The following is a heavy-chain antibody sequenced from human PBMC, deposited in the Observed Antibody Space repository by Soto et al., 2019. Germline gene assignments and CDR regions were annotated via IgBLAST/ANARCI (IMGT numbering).Heavy chain of an antibody. D-gene: IGHD2-21*02. V-gene: IGHV4-39*01. CDR3: AKQTRGTVVTRGYYYGMDV. CDR1: GGSISGSSYY. CDR2: IYYSGST. J-gene: IGHJ6*02. Sequence: SETLSLTCTVSGGSISGSSYYWGWIRQPPGKGLEWIGSIYYSGSTYYNPSLKSRVTISVDTSKNQFSLKLSSVTAADTAVYYCAKQTRGTVVTRGYYYGMDVWGQGTTVTVSS.